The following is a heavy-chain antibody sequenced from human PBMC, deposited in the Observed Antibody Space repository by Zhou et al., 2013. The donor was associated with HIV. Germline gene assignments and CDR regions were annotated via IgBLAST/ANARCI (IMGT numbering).Heavy chain of an antibody. J-gene: IGHJ3*02. V-gene: IGHV1-46*01. D-gene: IGHD3-22*01. CDR1: GYTVTTYY. CDR3: ATLPLHYDNNVLWFRAFDI. CDR2: MNPSAGST. Sequence: QVQLVQSGAEVKKPGASVKISCKASGYTVTTYYIHWVRQAPGQGLEWMGIMNPSAGSTSYAQKFQGRVTMTRDLSTSTVYMELSTLRSEDTAVYYCATLPLHYDNNVLWFRAFDIVGPRDNGTPSL.